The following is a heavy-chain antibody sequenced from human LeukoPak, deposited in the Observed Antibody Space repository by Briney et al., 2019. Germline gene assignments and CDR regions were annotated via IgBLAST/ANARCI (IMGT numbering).Heavy chain of an antibody. CDR3: AKDLRGYAVGATTYDFQH. J-gene: IGHJ1*01. Sequence: QPGGSLRLSCAASGFTFSSYGMHWVRQAPGKGLEWVAVISYDGSNKYYADSVKGRFTISRDNSKNTLYLQMNSLRAEDTAVYYCAKDLRGYAVGATTYDFQHWGQGTLVTVSS. CDR1: GFTFSSYG. CDR2: ISYDGSNK. V-gene: IGHV3-30*18. D-gene: IGHD1-26*01.